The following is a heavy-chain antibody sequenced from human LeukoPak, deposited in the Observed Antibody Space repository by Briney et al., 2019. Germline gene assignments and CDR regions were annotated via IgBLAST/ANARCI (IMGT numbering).Heavy chain of an antibody. CDR3: ARGGDGYNYSYFDY. V-gene: IGHV4-59*01. CDR2: IYYSGST. J-gene: IGHJ4*02. D-gene: IGHD5-24*01. Sequence: PSETLSLTCTVSGVSINYYYWSWIRQPPGKGLEWIGYIYYSGSTNYNPSLKSRVTISVDTSKNQFSLKLSSVTAADTAVYYCARGGDGYNYSYFDYWGQGTLVTVSS. CDR1: GVSINYYY.